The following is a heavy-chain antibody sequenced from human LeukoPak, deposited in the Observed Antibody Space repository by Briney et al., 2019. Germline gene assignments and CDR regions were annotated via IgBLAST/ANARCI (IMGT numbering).Heavy chain of an antibody. D-gene: IGHD6-13*01. J-gene: IGHJ3*02. CDR1: GGSFSGFY. Sequence: SETLSLTCAVYGGSFSGFYWSWIRQPPGKGLEWIGEINHSGSTNYSPSLKSRVTISVDTSKNQFSLKLSSVTAADTAVYYCARADSSSWNDAFDIWGQGTMVTVSS. CDR2: INHSGST. CDR3: ARADSSSWNDAFDI. V-gene: IGHV4-34*01.